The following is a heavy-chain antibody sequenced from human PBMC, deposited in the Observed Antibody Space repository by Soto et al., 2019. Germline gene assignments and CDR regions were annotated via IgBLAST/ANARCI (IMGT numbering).Heavy chain of an antibody. V-gene: IGHV4-59*01. D-gene: IGHD2-21*02. Sequence: PSETLSLTCTVSGGSIRSYYWSWIRQAPGKGLEWIGYMYNTGSTVYNPPFKSRVTISVDTSKNQFSLKLNSVTAADTAVYYCARDLWGYCGTDCYPLDVWGQGTTVTVSS. CDR3: ARDLWGYCGTDCYPLDV. CDR1: GGSIRSYY. CDR2: MYNTGST. J-gene: IGHJ6*02.